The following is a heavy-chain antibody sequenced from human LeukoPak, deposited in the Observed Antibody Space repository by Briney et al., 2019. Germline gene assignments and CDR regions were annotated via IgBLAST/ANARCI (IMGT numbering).Heavy chain of an antibody. J-gene: IGHJ4*02. CDR2: IYYSGST. D-gene: IGHD3-16*02. CDR3: ATYVWGSYRPFDY. V-gene: IGHV4-31*03. CDR1: GGSISSGGYY. Sequence: PSETLSLTCTVSGGSISSGGYYWSWIRQHPGKGLEWIGYIYYSGSTYYNPSLKSRVTISVDTSKNQFSLKLSSVTAADTAVYYCATYVWGSYRPFDYWGQGTLVTVSS.